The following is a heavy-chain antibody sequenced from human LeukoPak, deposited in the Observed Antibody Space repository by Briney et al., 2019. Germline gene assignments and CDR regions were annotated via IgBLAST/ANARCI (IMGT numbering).Heavy chain of an antibody. D-gene: IGHD6-19*01. V-gene: IGHV3-23*01. CDR3: AKDARRSSGWYFFDH. Sequence: GGSLRLSCVASGFSFSNLAMGWVRQAPGKGLEWVPVISDSGGTTYYADSVKGRFTISRDNSRNTLYLRMNNLRVEDTAVYYCAKDARRSSGWYFFDHWGQGTLVTVSP. J-gene: IGHJ4*02. CDR2: ISDSGGTT. CDR1: GFSFSNLA.